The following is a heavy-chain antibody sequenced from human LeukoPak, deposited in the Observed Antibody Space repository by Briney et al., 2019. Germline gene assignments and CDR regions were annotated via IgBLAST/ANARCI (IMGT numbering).Heavy chain of an antibody. V-gene: IGHV1-69*13. Sequence: ASVKVSRKASGGTFSSYAISWVRQAPGQGLEWMGGIIPIFGTANYAQKFQGRVTITADESTSTAYMELSSLRSEDTAVYYCARANDIVVVVAATQGDYYYYGMDVWGQGTTVTVSS. CDR3: ARANDIVVVVAATQGDYYYYGMDV. J-gene: IGHJ6*02. CDR2: IIPIFGTA. CDR1: GGTFSSYA. D-gene: IGHD2-15*01.